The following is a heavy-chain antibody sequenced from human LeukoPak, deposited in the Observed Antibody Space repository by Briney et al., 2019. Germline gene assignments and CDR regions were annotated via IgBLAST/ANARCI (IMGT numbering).Heavy chain of an antibody. CDR2: INPSGGST. J-gene: IGHJ4*02. Sequence: ASVKVSCKASGYTFTSYYMHWVRQAPGQGLEWMGIINPSGGSTSYAQKFQGRVTITADESTSTAYMELSSLRSEDTAVYYCARGYCSGWQGYYFDYWGQGTLVTVSS. CDR1: GYTFTSYY. D-gene: IGHD6-19*01. V-gene: IGHV1-46*01. CDR3: ARGYCSGWQGYYFDY.